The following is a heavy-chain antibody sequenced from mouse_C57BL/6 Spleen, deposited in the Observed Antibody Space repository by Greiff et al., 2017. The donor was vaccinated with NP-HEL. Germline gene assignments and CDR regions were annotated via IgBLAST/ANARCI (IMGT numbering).Heavy chain of an antibody. V-gene: IGHV1-76*01. D-gene: IGHD2-4*01. CDR3: ARDYDYLTRFAY. CDR1: GYTFTDYY. J-gene: IGHJ3*01. Sequence: VQLQQSGAELVRPGASVKLSCKASGYTFTDYYINWVKQRPGQGLEWIARIYPGSGNTYYNEKFKGKATLTAEKSSSTAYMQLSSLTSEDSAVYFCARDYDYLTRFAYWGQGTLVTVSA. CDR2: IYPGSGNT.